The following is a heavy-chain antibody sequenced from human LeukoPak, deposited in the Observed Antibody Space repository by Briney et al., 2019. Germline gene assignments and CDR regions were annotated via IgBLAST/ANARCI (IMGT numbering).Heavy chain of an antibody. CDR3: ARGTSNILTGYYINY. CDR1: GYTFTGYY. Sequence: ASVKVSCKASGYTFTGYYMHWVRQAPGQGLEWMGWINPNSGGTNYAQKFQGRVTMTRDTSISTAYMELSRLRSDDTAVYYCARGTSNILTGYYINYWGQGTLVTVSS. V-gene: IGHV1-2*02. D-gene: IGHD3-9*01. CDR2: INPNSGGT. J-gene: IGHJ4*02.